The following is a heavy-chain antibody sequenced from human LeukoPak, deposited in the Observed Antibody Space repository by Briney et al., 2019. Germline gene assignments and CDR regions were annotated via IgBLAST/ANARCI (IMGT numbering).Heavy chain of an antibody. Sequence: ASVKVSCKASGYTFTGYYMHWVRQAPGQGLDWMGRINPNSGGTNYAQKFQGRVTMTRDTSISTAYMELSRLRSDDTAVYYCARAYDFWSGYYTLDWFDPWGQGTLVTVSS. J-gene: IGHJ5*02. CDR3: ARAYDFWSGYYTLDWFDP. V-gene: IGHV1-2*06. D-gene: IGHD3-3*01. CDR2: INPNSGGT. CDR1: GYTFTGYY.